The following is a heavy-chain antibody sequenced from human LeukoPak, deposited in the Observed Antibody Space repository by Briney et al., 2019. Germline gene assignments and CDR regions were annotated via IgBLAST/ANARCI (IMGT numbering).Heavy chain of an antibody. Sequence: PSGGSLRLSCAASGFSLSDHWMYWVRQGPGKGLVWLSRIKYDGSYTSYADSVKGRSTVSRDNAKNTLYLQMNSLRAEDTAVYYCARDSSSVPEYWGQGTPVTVSS. CDR3: ARDSSSVPEY. CDR2: IKYDGSYT. J-gene: IGHJ4*02. CDR1: GFSLSDHW. V-gene: IGHV3-74*01. D-gene: IGHD2-2*01.